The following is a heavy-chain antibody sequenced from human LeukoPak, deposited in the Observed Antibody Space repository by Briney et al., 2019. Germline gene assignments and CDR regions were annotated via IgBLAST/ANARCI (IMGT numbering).Heavy chain of an antibody. J-gene: IGHJ3*02. CDR3: ARVWGATPNAFDI. CDR2: ISSSGNTI. CDR1: GFTVTDYY. Sequence: GGSLRLSCAASGFTVTDYYMTWIRQAPGKGLVWVSYISSSGNTIYYGDFVKGRFTISRDNAKNSLVLQMNSLRAEDTAVYYCARVWGATPNAFDIWGQGTMVTVSS. D-gene: IGHD1-26*01. V-gene: IGHV3-11*01.